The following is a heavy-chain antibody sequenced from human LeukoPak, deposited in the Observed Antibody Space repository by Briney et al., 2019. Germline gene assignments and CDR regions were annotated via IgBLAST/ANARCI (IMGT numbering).Heavy chain of an antibody. CDR2: IDGDESAT. D-gene: IGHD6-19*01. CDR3: ARGMREYSSGAFDI. Sequence: GGSLRLSCAASGFTFRSHWMHWVRQAPGKGLIWVSRIDGDESATYYGDSVKGRFTISRDNAKSTLYLQMNSLRAEDTAMYYCARGMREYSSGAFDIWGQGTMVTVSS. V-gene: IGHV3-74*01. CDR1: GFTFRSHW. J-gene: IGHJ3*02.